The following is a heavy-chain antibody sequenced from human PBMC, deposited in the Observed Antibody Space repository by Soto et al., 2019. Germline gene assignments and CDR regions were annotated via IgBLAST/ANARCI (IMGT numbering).Heavy chain of an antibody. CDR1: GFTFSSYA. CDR3: ANDLSSLGWLALGAPFDS. J-gene: IGHJ4*02. V-gene: IGHV3-23*01. CDR2: VSANGRNT. Sequence: EVNLLESGGDVVQPGGSLRLSCAASGFTFSSYAMNWVRQAPGKGLEWVSSVSANGRNTYYADSVKGRFTVSRDKSKNALFLQLDSLRVEDTAINSCANDLSSLGWLALGAPFDSWGPGTLVTVSS. D-gene: IGHD3-22*01.